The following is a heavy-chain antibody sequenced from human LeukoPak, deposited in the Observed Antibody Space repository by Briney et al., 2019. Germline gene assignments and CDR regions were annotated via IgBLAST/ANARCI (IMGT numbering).Heavy chain of an antibody. J-gene: IGHJ4*02. CDR1: GGFINSYY. V-gene: IGHV4-4*07. CDR3: ARAGYTISYYSLDY. Sequence: RASETLSLTCTVSGGFINSYYWGWIRQPAGKGLEWIGRIYTTGSTNYNPSLKSRVTISVDTSKNQFSLKLTSVTAADTGMYYCARAGYTISYYSLDYWGQGALVTVSS. CDR2: IYTTGST. D-gene: IGHD1-26*01.